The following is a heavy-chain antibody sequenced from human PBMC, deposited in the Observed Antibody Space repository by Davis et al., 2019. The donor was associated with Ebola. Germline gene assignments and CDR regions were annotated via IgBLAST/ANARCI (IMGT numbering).Heavy chain of an antibody. Sequence: GESLKISCKGSGYSFTSYWIGWVRQLPGKGLEWMGIINPGDSDTRYSPSFQGQVTISADKSISTAYLQWSSLKASDTAMYYCAMYSRYRNYYYYMDVWGKGTTVTVSS. D-gene: IGHD1-26*01. CDR2: INPGDSDT. V-gene: IGHV5-51*01. CDR1: GYSFTSYW. CDR3: AMYSRYRNYYYYMDV. J-gene: IGHJ6*03.